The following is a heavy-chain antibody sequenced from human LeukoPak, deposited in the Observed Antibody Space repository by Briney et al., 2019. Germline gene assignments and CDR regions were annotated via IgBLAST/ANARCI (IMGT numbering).Heavy chain of an antibody. CDR1: GDSISSYY. Sequence: SETLSLTCTVSGDSISSYYWGWIRQSAGKGLEWIGRIYSSGSTTYNPSLKSRVTMSVDTSKNQFSLKLSSVTAADTAVYYCASLDHDFWSGYPYPYYFDYWGQGTLVTVSS. D-gene: IGHD3-3*01. V-gene: IGHV4-4*07. CDR2: IYSSGST. J-gene: IGHJ4*02. CDR3: ASLDHDFWSGYPYPYYFDY.